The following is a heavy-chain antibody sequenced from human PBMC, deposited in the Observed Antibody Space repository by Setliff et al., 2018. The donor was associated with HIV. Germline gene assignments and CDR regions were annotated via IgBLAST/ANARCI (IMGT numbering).Heavy chain of an antibody. D-gene: IGHD1-26*01. Sequence: PSETLSLTCTVSGGSISSYYWSWIRQPAGKGLEWIGRIYTSGSTNYNPSLKSRVTMSVDTSKNQFSLKLSSVTAADTAVYYCARGLELNGLLYYYYYMDVWGKGTTVTSP. CDR1: GGSISSYY. V-gene: IGHV4-4*07. J-gene: IGHJ6*03. CDR2: IYTSGST. CDR3: ARGLELNGLLYYYYYMDV.